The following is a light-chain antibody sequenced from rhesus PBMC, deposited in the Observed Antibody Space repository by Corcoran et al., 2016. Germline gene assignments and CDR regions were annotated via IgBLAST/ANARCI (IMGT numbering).Light chain of an antibody. CDR2: KAA. CDR1: ENVNNY. V-gene: IGKV1-74*01. Sequence: DIQMTQSPSSLSASVGDRVTITCRASENVNNYLHWYQQKPGKAPKHLIYKAASLQSGVPSRFSGSGSGTYFTLTISSLQPEYVATYYCQQSYATPFTFGPGTKLDIK. J-gene: IGKJ3*01. CDR3: QQSYATPFT.